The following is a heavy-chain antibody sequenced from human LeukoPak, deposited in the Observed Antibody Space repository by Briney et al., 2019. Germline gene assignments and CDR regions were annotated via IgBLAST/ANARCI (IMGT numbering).Heavy chain of an antibody. CDR3: VAMGYNYFDP. CDR1: GFTFSTYS. CDR2: IGSSSSYI. V-gene: IGHV3-21*01. Sequence: GGSLRLSCAASGFTFSTYSMNWVRQAPGKGLEWVSYIGSSSSYIDCAGSVRGRFTVSRDNAKNSLYLQMNSLRDEDTAVYYCVAMGYNYFDPWGQGSLVIASS. J-gene: IGHJ4*02. D-gene: IGHD5-18*01.